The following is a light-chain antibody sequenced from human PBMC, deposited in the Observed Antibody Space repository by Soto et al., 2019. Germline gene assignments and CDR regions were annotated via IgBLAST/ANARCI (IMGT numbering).Light chain of an antibody. CDR3: LHDYNYPRT. CDR1: QGINNE. J-gene: IGKJ1*01. Sequence: AIQMTQSPSSLSASVGDRVTMTCRASQGINNELAWYQQKPGKAPKLLIYAASNLHSGAPSRFSGSGSGTDFALTISSLQPEDFAYYFCLHDYNYPRTFGQGTKVE. CDR2: AAS. V-gene: IGKV1-6*01.